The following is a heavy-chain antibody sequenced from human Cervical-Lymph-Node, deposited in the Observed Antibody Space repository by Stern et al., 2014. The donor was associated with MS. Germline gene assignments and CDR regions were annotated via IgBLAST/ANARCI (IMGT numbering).Heavy chain of an antibody. CDR2: IYYSGTT. J-gene: IGHJ4*02. Sequence: QVQLQESGPGQVKPSETLSLTCTVSGGSIRDSFLYWGWIRQPPGKGLEWIGSIYYSGTTYFNPSLKSRVTISVDTSKNQLSLKLTSVIATDTAVYYCARHGAYSFGWGQGVNYFDYWGQGTLVTVSS. CDR1: GGSIRDSFLY. CDR3: ARHGAYSFGWGQGVNYFDY. D-gene: IGHD5-12*01. V-gene: IGHV4-39*01.